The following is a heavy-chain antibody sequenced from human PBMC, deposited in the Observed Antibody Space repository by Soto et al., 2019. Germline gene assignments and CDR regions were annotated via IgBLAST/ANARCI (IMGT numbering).Heavy chain of an antibody. D-gene: IGHD2-2*01. CDR3: ARDISCPPGTSCSHAGMDV. CDR1: GFTFSSYG. CDR2: IWYDGSNK. V-gene: IGHV3-33*01. Sequence: PGWSLRLSCAASGFTFSSYGMHWVRQAPGKGLEWVAFIWYDGSNKYYVDSVKARFTISRDNAKNSLYLQMNSLRAEDTAVYYCARDISCPPGTSCSHAGMDVWGQGTKFTVSS. J-gene: IGHJ6*02.